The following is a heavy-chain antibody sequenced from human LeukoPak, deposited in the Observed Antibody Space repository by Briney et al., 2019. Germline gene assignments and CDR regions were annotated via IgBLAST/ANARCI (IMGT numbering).Heavy chain of an antibody. Sequence: GGSLRLSCADSGFXFSKYIINWVRQAPGKGLEWVSSITNSSSYIYYADSVKGRFTSSRDNAKNSLYLQMNSLRADDTAVYYCARSYDGSGFSDWGQGTLVTVSS. CDR2: ITNSSSYI. J-gene: IGHJ4*02. CDR1: GFXFSKYI. D-gene: IGHD3-3*01. CDR3: ARSYDGSGFSD. V-gene: IGHV3-21*01.